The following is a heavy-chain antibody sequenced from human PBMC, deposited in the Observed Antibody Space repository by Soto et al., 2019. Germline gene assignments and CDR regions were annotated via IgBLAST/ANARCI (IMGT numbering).Heavy chain of an antibody. CDR1: GGSISNDDYY. CDR2: ISHSGSS. V-gene: IGHV4-30-4*01. J-gene: IGHJ4*02. Sequence: SETLSLTCSVSGGSISNDDYYWNWIRQPPGKGLEWIGYISHSGSSFSNPSLKSRVAISVDTSKNQVSLKVRSVSAADTAIYHWARGRGSGSYYGSGFDQWGQGVLVTVSS. D-gene: IGHD3-10*01. CDR3: ARGRGSGSYYGSGFDQ.